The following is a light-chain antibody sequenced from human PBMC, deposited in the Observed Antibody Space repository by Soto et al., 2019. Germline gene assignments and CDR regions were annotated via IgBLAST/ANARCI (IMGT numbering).Light chain of an antibody. CDR2: GAS. V-gene: IGKV3-20*01. J-gene: IGKJ5*01. CDR1: QSVGSDF. CDR3: QQYGQSPIT. Sequence: EIVLTQSPGTLSLSPGERATLSCRASQSVGSDFFAWYQQKPGQAPRLLISGASSRATGIPDRFSGSGSGTDFTLTISRLEPEDSAVYHVQQYGQSPITFGQGTRLEIK.